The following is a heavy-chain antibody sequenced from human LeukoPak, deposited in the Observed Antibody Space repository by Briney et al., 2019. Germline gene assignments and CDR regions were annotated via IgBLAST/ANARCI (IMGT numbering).Heavy chain of an antibody. V-gene: IGHV4-59*11. CDR1: AGAITSQY. D-gene: IGHD1-26*01. J-gene: IGHJ4*02. CDR3: ARGPAYSGSYHPRAYFDY. CDR2: INYSGST. Sequence: SETLSLTCTVSAGAITSQYWSWIRQSPGKGLEFVGYINYSGSTSYNPSLKSRVTISVDTSKNQFSLKLSSVTAADTAVYYCARGPAYSGSYHPRAYFDYWGQGTLVTVSS.